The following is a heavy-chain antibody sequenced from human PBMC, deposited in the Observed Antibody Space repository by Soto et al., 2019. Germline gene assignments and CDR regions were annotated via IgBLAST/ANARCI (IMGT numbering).Heavy chain of an antibody. Sequence: GESLKISCKTSGYKFTNYWIAWVRQMPGKGLEWMGMIYPGDSDTRYSPSFQGQVTISVDKSITTAYLQWSSLKASDTAMYFCARHAGQWLVEIYWGQGTMGTVSA. D-gene: IGHD6-19*01. CDR1: GYKFTNYW. CDR3: ARHAGQWLVEIY. V-gene: IGHV5-51*01. J-gene: IGHJ4*02. CDR2: IYPGDSDT.